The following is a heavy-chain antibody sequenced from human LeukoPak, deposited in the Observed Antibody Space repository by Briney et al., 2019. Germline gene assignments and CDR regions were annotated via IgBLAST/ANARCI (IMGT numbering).Heavy chain of an antibody. CDR2: INTNTGNP. Sequence: ASVKVSCKASGYTFTSYAMSWVRQAPGQGLEWMGWINTNTGNPTYAQGFTGRFVFSLDTSVSTAYLQISSLKAEDTAVYYYARDQYYGSGSFYYMGVWGKGTTVTVSS. J-gene: IGHJ6*03. D-gene: IGHD3-10*01. V-gene: IGHV7-4-1*02. CDR3: ARDQYYGSGSFYYMGV. CDR1: GYTFTSYA.